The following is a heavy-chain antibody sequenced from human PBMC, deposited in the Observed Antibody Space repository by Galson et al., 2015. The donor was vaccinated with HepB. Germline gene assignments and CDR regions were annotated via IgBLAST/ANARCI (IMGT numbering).Heavy chain of an antibody. Sequence: SVKVSCKASGYTFTSYGISWVRQAPGQGLEWMGWISAYNGNTNYAQKLQGRVTMTTDTSTSTAYMELRSLRSDDTAVYYCARDPLITMIVVAYGMDVWGQGTTVTVSS. CDR2: ISAYNGNT. D-gene: IGHD3-22*01. CDR3: ARDPLITMIVVAYGMDV. V-gene: IGHV1-18*04. J-gene: IGHJ6*02. CDR1: GYTFTSYG.